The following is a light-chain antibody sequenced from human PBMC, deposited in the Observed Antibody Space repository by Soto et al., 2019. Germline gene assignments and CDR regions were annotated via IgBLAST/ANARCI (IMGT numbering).Light chain of an antibody. CDR2: GAS. V-gene: IGKV3-20*01. Sequence: EIMMTQSPGTLSVSPGEGATLSCTASQSVNLNLAWYQQKPGQPPRLLLYGASTRATGIPVRFSGSGSGTDFTLTISRLEPEDFAVFYCHQYDGAPHTFGQGTKLEI. CDR3: HQYDGAPHT. J-gene: IGKJ2*01. CDR1: QSVNLN.